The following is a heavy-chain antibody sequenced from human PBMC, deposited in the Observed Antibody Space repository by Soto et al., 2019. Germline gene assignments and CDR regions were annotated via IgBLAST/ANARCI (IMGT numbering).Heavy chain of an antibody. CDR1: GYSFTSYW. V-gene: IGHV5-51*01. CDR2: IYPGDSDT. D-gene: IGHD3-3*01. J-gene: IGHJ5*02. Sequence: GESLKISCKGSGYSFTSYWIGWVRQMPGKGLEWMGIIYPGDSDTRYSPSFQGQVTISADKSISTAYLQWSSLKASDTAMYYCARHGATYYDFWSGYRPNWFDPWGQGTLVTVSS. CDR3: ARHGATYYDFWSGYRPNWFDP.